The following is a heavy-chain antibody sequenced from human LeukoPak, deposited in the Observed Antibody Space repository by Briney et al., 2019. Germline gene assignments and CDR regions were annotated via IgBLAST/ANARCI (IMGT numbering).Heavy chain of an antibody. D-gene: IGHD3-16*01. J-gene: IGHJ4*01. CDR1: GYTFNTYD. V-gene: IGHV3-13*01. Sequence: GGSLRLSCAASGYTFNTYDMHWVRQTTGQDLEWISSIDSSGGYTYYAGSVKGRFTISRENDKNSLYLHMNSLRVGDTAVYSCVRGGEIGLDYWGHGTLVNVSS. CDR3: VRGGEIGLDY. CDR2: IDSSGGYT.